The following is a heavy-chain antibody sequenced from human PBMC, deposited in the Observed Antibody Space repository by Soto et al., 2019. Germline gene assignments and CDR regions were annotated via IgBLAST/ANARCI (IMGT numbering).Heavy chain of an antibody. Sequence: EVQLVESGGGLVKPGGSLRLSCAASGFTFSSYSMNWVRQAPGKGLEWVSSISSSSSYIYYADSVKGRFTISRDNAKNSLYLQMNSLRAEDTAVYYCARASTIFPRLMPSWFDPWGQGTLVTVSS. J-gene: IGHJ5*02. D-gene: IGHD3-9*01. V-gene: IGHV3-21*01. CDR1: GFTFSSYS. CDR2: ISSSSSYI. CDR3: ARASTIFPRLMPSWFDP.